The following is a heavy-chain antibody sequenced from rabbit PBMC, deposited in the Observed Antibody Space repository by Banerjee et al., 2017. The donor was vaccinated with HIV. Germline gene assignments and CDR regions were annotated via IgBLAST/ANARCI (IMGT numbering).Heavy chain of an antibody. J-gene: IGHJ4*01. CDR3: ARDGSGWGANFNL. CDR2: IDAGSSGST. Sequence: QEQLEESGGGLVQPEGSLTLTCTASGFSFNNKYVMCWVRQAPGKGLEWIACIDAGSSGSTYYASWAKGRFTISKTSSTTVTLQMTSLTAADTATYFCARDGSGWGANFNLWGPGTLVTVS. V-gene: IGHV1S45*01. D-gene: IGHD4-1*01. CDR1: GFSFNNKYV.